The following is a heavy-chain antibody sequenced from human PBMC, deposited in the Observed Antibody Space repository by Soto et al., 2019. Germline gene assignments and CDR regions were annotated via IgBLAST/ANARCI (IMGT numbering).Heavy chain of an antibody. Sequence: GGSLRLSCAASGFTFSSYAMSWVRQAPGKGLEWVSAISGSGGSTYYADSVKGRFTISRDNSKNTRYLQMNSLRAEDTAVYYFGGGWYGELYAVDIWGQCTMVTVSS. V-gene: IGHV3-23*01. J-gene: IGHJ3*02. CDR3: GGGWYGELYAVDI. CDR1: GFTFSSYA. D-gene: IGHD3-10*01. CDR2: ISGSGGST.